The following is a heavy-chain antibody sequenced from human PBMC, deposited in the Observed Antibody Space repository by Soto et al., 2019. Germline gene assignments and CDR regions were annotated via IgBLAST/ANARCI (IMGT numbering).Heavy chain of an antibody. CDR1: GFSLSTSGVG. J-gene: IGHJ5*02. V-gene: IGHV2-5*02. Sequence: QITLKESGPTLVKPTQTLTLTCTFSGFSLSTSGVGVGWIRQPPGKALEWLALIYWDDDKRYSPSLKSRLTITKVPSKYQLVLTMANTDPVDTATYYCAHARGYSGYDPWMRFDPWGQGTLVTVSS. D-gene: IGHD5-12*01. CDR2: IYWDDDK. CDR3: AHARGYSGYDPWMRFDP.